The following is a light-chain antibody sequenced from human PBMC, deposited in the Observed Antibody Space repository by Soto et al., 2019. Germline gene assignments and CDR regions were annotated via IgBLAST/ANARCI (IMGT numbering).Light chain of an antibody. CDR1: NIGSKS. Sequence: SYELTQPPSVSVAPGKTARITCGGNNIGSKSVHWYQQKPGQAPVLVIYYDSDQPSGIPERFSGSNSGNTATLTISRVEAGDEADYYCQGWDSRSAYVVFGGGTKLTVL. V-gene: IGLV3-21*04. CDR2: YDS. J-gene: IGLJ2*01. CDR3: QGWDSRSAYVV.